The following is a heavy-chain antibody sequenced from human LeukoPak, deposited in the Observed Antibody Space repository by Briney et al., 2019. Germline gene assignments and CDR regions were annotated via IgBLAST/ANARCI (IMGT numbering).Heavy chain of an antibody. D-gene: IGHD3-10*01. V-gene: IGHV3-23*01. CDR3: AKVGGMVRGSFDY. Sequence: PGGSLRLSCAASGFTFSSYAMSWVRQAPGKGLEWVSAISGSGGSTYYADSVKGRFTISRDNSKNALYLQMNSLRAEDTAVYYCAKVGGMVRGSFDYWGQGTLVTVSS. J-gene: IGHJ4*02. CDR1: GFTFSSYA. CDR2: ISGSGGST.